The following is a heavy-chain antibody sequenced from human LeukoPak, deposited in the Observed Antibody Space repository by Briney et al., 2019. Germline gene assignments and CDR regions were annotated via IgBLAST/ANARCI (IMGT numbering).Heavy chain of an antibody. CDR1: GFTFSSFA. Sequence: GGSLRLSCAASGFTFSSFAMHWVRQAPGKGLEWVAVISDDGSNKHYADSLKDRFTISRDNSMNTLYLQTNSLRGEDTAVYYCSWEGEDDFWSAFDYWGQGTLVTVSS. J-gene: IGHJ4*02. D-gene: IGHD3-3*01. CDR3: SWEGEDDFWSAFDY. CDR2: ISDDGSNK. V-gene: IGHV3-30*01.